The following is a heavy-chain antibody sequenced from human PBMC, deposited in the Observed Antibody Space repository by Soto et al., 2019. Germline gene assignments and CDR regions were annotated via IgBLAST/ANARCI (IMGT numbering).Heavy chain of an antibody. CDR3: ARDPKTTGGQHWAFNYFDS. V-gene: IGHV3-30-3*01. D-gene: IGHD2-8*02. J-gene: IGHJ4*02. CDR1: GFSFSISR. CDR2: ISYDGTNK. Sequence: PGGSLRLSCAASGFSFSISRMHWVRQSPGKGPEWVALISYDGTNKFYADSVKGRFTISRDNSKSTLYLHVDSLRPEDAAVYYCARDPKTTGGQHWAFNYFDSWGQGTPVTVSS.